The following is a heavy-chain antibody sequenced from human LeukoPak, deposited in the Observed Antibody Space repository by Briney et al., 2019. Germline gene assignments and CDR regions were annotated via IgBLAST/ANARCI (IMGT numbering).Heavy chain of an antibody. Sequence: GGSLRLSCAASGFTFSSYGMHWVRQAPGKGLEWVAVISYDGSNKYYADSVKGRFAISRDNSHNTLYLQMNSLRAEDTAVYYCARDKRGDGYGDFDYWGQGTLVTVSS. CDR2: ISYDGSNK. J-gene: IGHJ4*02. CDR1: GFTFSSYG. D-gene: IGHD5-24*01. V-gene: IGHV3-30*03. CDR3: ARDKRGDGYGDFDY.